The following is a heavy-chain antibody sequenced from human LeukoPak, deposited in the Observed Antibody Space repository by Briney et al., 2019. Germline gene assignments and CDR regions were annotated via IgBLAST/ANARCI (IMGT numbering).Heavy chain of an antibody. Sequence: SSETLSLTCTVSGGSVSSYYWNWIRQPPGKGLEWIGYSSYSGSTNYNPSLKSRVTISVGTSKNQLSLRLSSVTAADTAVYYCARWSSSWYSFDYWGQGALVTVSS. CDR3: ARWSSSWYSFDY. CDR1: GGSVSSYY. CDR2: SSYSGST. J-gene: IGHJ4*02. V-gene: IGHV4-59*02. D-gene: IGHD6-13*01.